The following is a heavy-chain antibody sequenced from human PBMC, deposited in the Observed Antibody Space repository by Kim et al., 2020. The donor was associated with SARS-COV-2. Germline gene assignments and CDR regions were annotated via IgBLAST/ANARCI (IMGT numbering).Heavy chain of an antibody. J-gene: IGHJ5*02. D-gene: IGHD5-12*01. Sequence: SETLSLTCTVSGGSITSNNYYWGWIRQPPGKGLEWVGSLHYSGSTYYSPSLRSRVTISVDTSKNQFSLKLTSVIAADTAVYYCARGPTSFAVARSWFDRWGQGTLVTLSS. CDR2: LHYSGST. CDR3: ARGPTSFAVARSWFDR. V-gene: IGHV4-39*07. CDR1: GGSITSNNYY.